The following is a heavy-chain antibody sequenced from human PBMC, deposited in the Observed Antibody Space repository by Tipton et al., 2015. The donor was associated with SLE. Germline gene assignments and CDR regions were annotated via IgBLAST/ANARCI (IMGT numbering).Heavy chain of an antibody. V-gene: IGHV7-4-1*02. CDR3: ATVGDTGLQRSDS. D-gene: IGHD1-26*01. Sequence: QLVQSGAEVKKPGASVKVSCKASGYTFSDYYIHWVRQAPGQGLEWMGWINTSTGKATYAQGFSGRFVFSLDTPANTAYLQISSLEAGDSAIYYCATVGDTGLQRSDSWGQGTLVTVSS. CDR2: INTSTGKA. J-gene: IGHJ4*02. CDR1: GYTFSDYY.